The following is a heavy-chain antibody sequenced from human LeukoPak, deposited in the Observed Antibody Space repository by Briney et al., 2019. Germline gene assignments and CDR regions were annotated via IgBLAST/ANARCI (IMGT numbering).Heavy chain of an antibody. J-gene: IGHJ4*02. V-gene: IGHV4-59*01. Sequence: PSETLSLTCTVSGGSISSYYWGWLRQPPGKGLEWIGYIYYSGSTDYNPSLKSRVTISVDTSKNQFSLKLSSVTAADTAVYYCARDVGGGPFFDYWGQGTLVTVSS. D-gene: IGHD2-15*01. CDR3: ARDVGGGPFFDY. CDR2: IYYSGST. CDR1: GGSISSYY.